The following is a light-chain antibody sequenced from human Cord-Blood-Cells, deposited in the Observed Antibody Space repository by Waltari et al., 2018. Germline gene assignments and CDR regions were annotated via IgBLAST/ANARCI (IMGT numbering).Light chain of an antibody. CDR1: NIGRKS. Sequence: SYVLTQPPSVSVAPGKTARITCGGNNIGRKSVHWYQQKPGQAPGLVIYYDSDRPSGVPERVSGSNSGNTATLTISSVEAGDEADYYCQVWDSSSDHPYVVFGGGTKLTVL. V-gene: IGLV3-21*04. CDR3: QVWDSSSDHPYVV. CDR2: YDS. J-gene: IGLJ2*01.